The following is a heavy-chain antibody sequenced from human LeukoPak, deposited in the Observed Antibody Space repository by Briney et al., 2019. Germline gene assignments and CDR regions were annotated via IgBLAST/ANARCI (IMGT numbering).Heavy chain of an antibody. CDR1: GYTFTSYG. J-gene: IGHJ4*02. V-gene: IGHV1-18*01. CDR3: ARDSVWFGELSPLDY. CDR2: ISAYNGNT. Sequence: ASVKVSCKASGYTFTSYGISWVRQAPGQGLEWMGWISAYNGNTNYAQKPQGRVTMTTDTSTSTAYMELRSLRSDDTAVYYCARDSVWFGELSPLDYWGQGTLVTVSS. D-gene: IGHD3-10*01.